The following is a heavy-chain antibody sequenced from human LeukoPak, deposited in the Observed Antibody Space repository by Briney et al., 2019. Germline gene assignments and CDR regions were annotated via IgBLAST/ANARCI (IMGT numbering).Heavy chain of an antibody. J-gene: IGHJ4*02. D-gene: IGHD6-13*01. CDR3: ARDTVAATGTVDY. CDR2: INPNSGGT. CDR1: GYTFTRYY. V-gene: IGHV1-2*02. Sequence: GASVKVSCTASGYTFTRYYIHWVRQAPGQGLEWMGWINPNSGGTSYAQKFQGRVTMTRDTSISTAYMELSRLRSDDTAVYYCARDTVAATGTVDYWGQGTLVTVSS.